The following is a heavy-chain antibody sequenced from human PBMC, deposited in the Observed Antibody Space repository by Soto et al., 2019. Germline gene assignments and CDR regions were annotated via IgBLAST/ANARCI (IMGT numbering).Heavy chain of an antibody. D-gene: IGHD3-22*01. J-gene: IGHJ4*02. CDR3: ARDVPYYYDSSASGY. CDR2: IYSGGST. V-gene: IGHV3-53*01. Sequence: PGGSLRLSCAASGFTQSSNYMSEVRQAQGKGLEWVSVIYSGGSTYYAVSVKGRFTSSRDYSKKTLYLQMNSLRAEDTAVYYCARDVPYYYDSSASGYWGQGTLVIVSS. CDR1: GFTQSSNY.